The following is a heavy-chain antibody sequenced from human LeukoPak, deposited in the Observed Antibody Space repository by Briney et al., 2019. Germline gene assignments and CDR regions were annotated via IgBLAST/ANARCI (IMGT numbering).Heavy chain of an antibody. V-gene: IGHV1-8*02. CDR2: MNPNSGNT. CDR1: GYTFTGYY. J-gene: IGHJ6*03. D-gene: IGHD2-15*01. Sequence: GASVKVSCKASGYTFTGYYMHWVRQAPGQGLEWMGWMNPNSGNTGYAQKFQGRVTMTRNTSISTAYMELSSLRSEDTAVYYCARTQKRRVVVVAAIRRYYYYYMDVWGKGTTVTISS. CDR3: ARTQKRRVVVVAAIRRYYYYYMDV.